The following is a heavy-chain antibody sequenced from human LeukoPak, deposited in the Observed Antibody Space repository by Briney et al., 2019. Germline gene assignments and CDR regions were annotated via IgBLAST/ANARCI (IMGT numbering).Heavy chain of an antibody. Sequence: GASVKVSCKASGYTFTSYYMHWVRQAPGQGLEWMGIINPSGGSTSYAQKFQGRVTMTRDTSTSTVYMELSSLRSEDTAVYYCARTIADYGDQDAFDIWGQGTMVTVSS. CDR2: INPSGGST. CDR1: GYTFTSYY. D-gene: IGHD4-17*01. V-gene: IGHV1-46*01. J-gene: IGHJ3*02. CDR3: ARTIADYGDQDAFDI.